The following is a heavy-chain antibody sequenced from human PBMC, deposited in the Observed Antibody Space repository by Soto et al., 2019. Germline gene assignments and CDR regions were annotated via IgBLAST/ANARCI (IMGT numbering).Heavy chain of an antibody. J-gene: IGHJ6*02. Sequence: ASVKVSCKASGYTFTSYDINWVRQATGQGLEWMGWMNPNSGNTGYAQKFQGRVTMTRNTSISTAYMELSSLRSEDTAVYYCARGYSYGYGPDYYYYYYGMDVWGQGTTVTVSS. CDR3: ARGYSYGYGPDYYYYYYGMDV. CDR2: MNPNSGNT. CDR1: GYTFTSYD. V-gene: IGHV1-8*01. D-gene: IGHD5-18*01.